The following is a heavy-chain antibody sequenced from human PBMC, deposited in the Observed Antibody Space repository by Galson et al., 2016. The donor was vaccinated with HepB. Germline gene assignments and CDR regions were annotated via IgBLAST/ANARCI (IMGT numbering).Heavy chain of an antibody. D-gene: IGHD5-24*01. CDR3: ARDPGGKFSDGSIDY. V-gene: IGHV3-48*02. CDR2: ISNSPKTQ. J-gene: IGHJ4*02. Sequence: SLRLSCAASGFTFSAYAMHWVRQAPGKGLEWVSHISNSPKTQHYIDSVKGRFTISRDNAKNSLFLLMNSLRDDDTAVYYCARDPGGKFSDGSIDYWGQGTLVTVSS. CDR1: GFTFSAYA.